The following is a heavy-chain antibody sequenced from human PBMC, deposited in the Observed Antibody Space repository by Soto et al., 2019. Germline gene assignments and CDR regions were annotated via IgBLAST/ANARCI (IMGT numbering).Heavy chain of an antibody. D-gene: IGHD1-26*01. CDR3: ARDRSHEDAFDI. CDR1: GYTFTSYG. V-gene: IGHV1-18*01. CDR2: ISAYNGNT. Sequence: ASVKVSCKASGYTFTSYGISLVRQAPGQGLEWMGWISAYNGNTNYAQKLQGRVTMTTDTSTSTAYMELRSLRSDDTAVYYCARDRSHEDAFDIWGQGTMVTVSS. J-gene: IGHJ3*02.